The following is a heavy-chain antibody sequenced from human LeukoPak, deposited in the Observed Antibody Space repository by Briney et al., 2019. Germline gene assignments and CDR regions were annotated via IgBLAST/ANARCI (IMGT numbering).Heavy chain of an antibody. CDR3: ARTYYDILTGYNPYFDY. D-gene: IGHD3-9*01. Sequence: PGGSLRLSCAASGFTFSSYSMNWVRQAPGKGLEWVSSISSSSSYIYYADSVKGRFTISRDNVKNSLYLQMNSLRAEDTAVYYCARTYYDILTGYNPYFDYWGQGILVTVSS. V-gene: IGHV3-21*01. J-gene: IGHJ4*02. CDR2: ISSSSSYI. CDR1: GFTFSSYS.